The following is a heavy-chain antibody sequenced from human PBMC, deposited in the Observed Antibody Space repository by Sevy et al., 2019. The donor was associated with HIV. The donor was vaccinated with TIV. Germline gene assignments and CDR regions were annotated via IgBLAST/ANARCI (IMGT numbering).Heavy chain of an antibody. V-gene: IGHV1-18*04. Sequence: ASVKVSCKASGYTFTSYGISWVRQAPGQGLEWMGWISAYNGNTNYAQKLQGRVTMTTDTSTGTAYMELRSLRSDDTAVYYCARDGAVVPAATVDYWGQGTLVTVSS. CDR2: ISAYNGNT. D-gene: IGHD2-2*01. CDR1: GYTFTSYG. CDR3: ARDGAVVPAATVDY. J-gene: IGHJ4*02.